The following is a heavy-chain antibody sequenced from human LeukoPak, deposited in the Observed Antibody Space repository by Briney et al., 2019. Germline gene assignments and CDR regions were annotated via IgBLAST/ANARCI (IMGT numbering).Heavy chain of an antibody. V-gene: IGHV3-48*02. CDR2: ISSGGGSI. CDR1: GFTFSSYT. D-gene: IGHD4/OR15-4a*01. Sequence: GGSLRLSCAASGFTFSSYTMNWVRQAPGQGLEWVSYISSGGGSIFYADSVKGRFSLSRDNAKNSLYLQMNSLRDDDTAVYFCAREVRGTYLDYWGQGTLVTVSS. J-gene: IGHJ4*02. CDR3: AREVRGTYLDY.